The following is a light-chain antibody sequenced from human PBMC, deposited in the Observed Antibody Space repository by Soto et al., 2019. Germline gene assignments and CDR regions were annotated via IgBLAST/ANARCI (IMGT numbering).Light chain of an antibody. CDR3: QQYGSSPLT. V-gene: IGKV3-20*01. CDR2: GAS. Sequence: EIVLTQSPGTLSLSPGDRATLSCRASQTVSFSYLAWYQQKPGQAPRLLIYGASSRASGIPGRFSGSESGTDFTLTISRLEPEDFAVYYCQQYGSSPLTFGGGTKWEIK. J-gene: IGKJ4*01. CDR1: QTVSFSY.